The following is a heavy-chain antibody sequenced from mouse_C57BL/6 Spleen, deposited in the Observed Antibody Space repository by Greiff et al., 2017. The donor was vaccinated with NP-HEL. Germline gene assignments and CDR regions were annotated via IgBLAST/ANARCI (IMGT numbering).Heavy chain of an antibody. V-gene: IGHV1-9*01. CDR2: ILPGSGRT. Sequence: QVQLQQSGAELMKPGASVKLSCKATGYTFTGYWIEWVKQRPGHGLEWIGEILPGSGRTNYNEKVKGKATFTADTSSNTAYMHLSSLTTEDSAIYYFARTYYYGSSGGYFDVWGTGTTVTGSS. CDR3: ARTYYYGSSGGYFDV. D-gene: IGHD1-1*01. J-gene: IGHJ1*03. CDR1: GYTFTGYW.